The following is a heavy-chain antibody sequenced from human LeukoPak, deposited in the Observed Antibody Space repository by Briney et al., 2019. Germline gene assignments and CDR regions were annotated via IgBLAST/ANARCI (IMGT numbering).Heavy chain of an antibody. Sequence: GGSLRLSCAASGFTFSSYAMHWVRQAPGKGLEWVAVISYDGSNKYYADSVKGRFTISRDNSKNTLYLQMNSLRAEDTAVYYCARDQAVAGFLLLYFDYWGQGTLVTASS. D-gene: IGHD6-19*01. J-gene: IGHJ4*02. CDR2: ISYDGSNK. CDR1: GFTFSSYA. V-gene: IGHV3-30-3*01. CDR3: ARDQAVAGFLLLYFDY.